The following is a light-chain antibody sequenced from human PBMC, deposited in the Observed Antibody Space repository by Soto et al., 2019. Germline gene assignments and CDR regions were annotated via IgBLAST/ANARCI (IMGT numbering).Light chain of an antibody. Sequence: AIQMTQSPSSLSASVGDRVTITCRASQGIRNDLGWYQQKPGKAPRVLIYATSTLQSGVPSRFSGSGSGTDFTLTISSLQPEDFATYYCLQEYNYPLTFGGGTKVDIK. V-gene: IGKV1-6*01. CDR2: ATS. CDR3: LQEYNYPLT. J-gene: IGKJ4*01. CDR1: QGIRND.